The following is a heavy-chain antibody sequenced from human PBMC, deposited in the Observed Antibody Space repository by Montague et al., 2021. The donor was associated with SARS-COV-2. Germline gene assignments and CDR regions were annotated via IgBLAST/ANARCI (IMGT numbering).Heavy chain of an antibody. D-gene: IGHD6-6*01. J-gene: IGHJ6*02. CDR1: GYSFTTYW. CDR2: IYPGDSDT. CDR3: ARHGNPYNSSSSDGLDV. Sequence: QSGAEVKTPGESLKISCKGSGYSFTTYWIGWVRQMPGKGLEWMGVIYPGDSDTRYSPSFQGQVTISADKSISTAYLRWSSLKASDTAMYYCARHGNPYNSSSSDGLDVWGQGTTVTVSS. V-gene: IGHV5-51*01.